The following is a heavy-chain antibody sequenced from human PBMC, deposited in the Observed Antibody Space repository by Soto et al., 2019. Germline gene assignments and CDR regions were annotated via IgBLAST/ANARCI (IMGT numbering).Heavy chain of an antibody. CDR2: ISSSGSTI. Sequence: VGSLRLSCAASGFTFSSYEMNWVRQAPGKGLEWVSYISSSGSTIYYADSVKGRFTISRDNAKNSLYLQMNSLRAEDTAVYYCAREMWGGYSGYGTVYGMDVWGQGTTVTVSS. V-gene: IGHV3-48*03. CDR1: GFTFSSYE. CDR3: AREMWGGYSGYGTVYGMDV. J-gene: IGHJ6*02. D-gene: IGHD5-12*01.